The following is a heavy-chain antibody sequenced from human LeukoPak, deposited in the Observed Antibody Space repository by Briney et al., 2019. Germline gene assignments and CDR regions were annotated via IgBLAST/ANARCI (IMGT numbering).Heavy chain of an antibody. CDR1: GFTFSSYA. V-gene: IGHV3-23*01. D-gene: IGHD5-18*01. J-gene: IGHJ4*02. Sequence: GGSLRLSFAASGFTFSSYAMSWVRQAPGKGLEWVSAISGSGGSTYYADSVKGRFTISRDNSKNTLYLQMNSLRAEDTAVYYCAKGYSYGYAGRFDYWGQGTLVTVSS. CDR3: AKGYSYGYAGRFDY. CDR2: ISGSGGST.